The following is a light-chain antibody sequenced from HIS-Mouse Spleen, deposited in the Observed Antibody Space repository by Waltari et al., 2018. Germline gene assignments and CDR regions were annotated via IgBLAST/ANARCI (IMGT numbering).Light chain of an antibody. J-gene: IGLJ3*02. CDR2: EVS. CDR3: SSYAGSNNWV. CDR1: RRDVGGSNY. Sequence: QSALTQPPSASGSPGQSVTIPCTGTRRDVGGSNYVSWYQQHPGQAPKLMIYEVSKRPSGVPDRFSGSKSGNTASLTVSGLQAEDEADYYCSSYAGSNNWVFGGGTKLTVL. V-gene: IGLV2-8*01.